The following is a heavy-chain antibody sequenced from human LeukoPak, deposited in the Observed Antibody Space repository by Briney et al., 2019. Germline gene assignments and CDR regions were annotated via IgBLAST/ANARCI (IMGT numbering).Heavy chain of an antibody. J-gene: IGHJ3*01. CDR1: GFTVSSFY. CDR2: ITSTSSTM. Sequence: GGSLRLSCAASGFTVSSFYMNWVRQAPGKGLEWVSYITSTSSTMYYADSVKGRFTISRDNAKNSLYLQMNSLRAEDTAVYYCTREYSSSSGRAFDFWGQGTVVTVSS. V-gene: IGHV3-48*01. D-gene: IGHD6-6*01. CDR3: TREYSSSSGRAFDF.